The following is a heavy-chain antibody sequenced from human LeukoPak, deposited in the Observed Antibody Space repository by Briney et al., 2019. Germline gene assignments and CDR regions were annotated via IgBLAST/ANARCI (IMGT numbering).Heavy chain of an antibody. Sequence: SETLSLTCTVSGYSISSGYYWGWIRQPPGKGLECIGTIHYSGSTYYNSSLKSRVSISVDTSKNQFSLKLSSVTAADTAVYYCARDFQDGSGSYPDYWGQGTLVTVSS. CDR2: IHYSGST. J-gene: IGHJ4*02. V-gene: IGHV4-38-2*02. CDR1: GYSISSGYY. CDR3: ARDFQDGSGSYPDY. D-gene: IGHD1-26*01.